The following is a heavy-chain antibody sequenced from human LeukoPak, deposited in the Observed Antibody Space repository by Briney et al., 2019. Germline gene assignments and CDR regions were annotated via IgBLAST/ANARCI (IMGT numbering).Heavy chain of an antibody. CDR2: ISGDGGST. Sequence: SGGSLRLSCAASGFTFDDYAMHWVRQAPGQGLEWVSLISGDGGSTYYADSVKGRFTISRDNSKNSLYLQMNSLRTEDTALYYCAKDRYYLVTGYYFDYWGQGTLVTVSS. J-gene: IGHJ4*02. CDR1: GFTFDDYA. D-gene: IGHD1-26*01. V-gene: IGHV3-43*02. CDR3: AKDRYYLVTGYYFDY.